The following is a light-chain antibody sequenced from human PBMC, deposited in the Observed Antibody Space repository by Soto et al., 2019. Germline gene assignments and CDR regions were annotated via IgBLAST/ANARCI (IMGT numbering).Light chain of an antibody. CDR3: QQSYSTPT. CDR1: QRISSY. CDR2: ATY. V-gene: IGKV1-39*01. Sequence: IQITQSPSSLSPSFRCRLTIACRARQRISSYLNWYQQKPGKAPKILIYATYSLQSGVPSRFSGSGSGTDFPLTISGLKPEDFVTYFCQQSYSTPTFGQGTKVDIK. J-gene: IGKJ1*01.